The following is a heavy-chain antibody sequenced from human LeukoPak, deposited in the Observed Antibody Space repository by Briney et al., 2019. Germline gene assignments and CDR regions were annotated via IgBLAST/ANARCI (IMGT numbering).Heavy chain of an antibody. D-gene: IGHD2/OR15-2a*01. CDR1: GGSITTYY. Sequence: SETLSLTCSVSGGSITTYYWTWIRQPPGKGLEWIGYINYSGSTSHNPSLNSRVTMSLDTSKNQFSLKLSSVTAADTAVYYCAGHHPRNTVDFWGQGTLVTVSS. V-gene: IGHV4-59*08. CDR2: INYSGST. J-gene: IGHJ4*02. CDR3: AGHHPRNTVDF.